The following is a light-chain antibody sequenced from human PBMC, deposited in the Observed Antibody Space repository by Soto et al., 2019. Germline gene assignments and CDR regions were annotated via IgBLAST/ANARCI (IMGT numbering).Light chain of an antibody. V-gene: IGLV1-40*01. Sequence: QSVLTQPPSMSGAPGQRVTISCTGSSSNIGGGYDVHWFQQVPGTAPKLLIYGDNNRPSGVPDRFSGSKSGTSASLAITGLQAEDEADYYCQSYDNSLSGYVFGTGTKVTVL. CDR3: QSYDNSLSGYV. J-gene: IGLJ1*01. CDR2: GDN. CDR1: SSNIGGGYD.